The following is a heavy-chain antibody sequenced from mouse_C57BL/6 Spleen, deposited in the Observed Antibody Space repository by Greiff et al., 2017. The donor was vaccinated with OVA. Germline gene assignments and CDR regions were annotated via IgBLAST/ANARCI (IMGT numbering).Heavy chain of an antibody. Sequence: VQLQPSGAELVRPGASVKLSCTASGFNIKDYYMHWVKQRPEQGLEWIGRIDPEDGDTEYAPKFQGKATMTADTSSNTAYLQLSSLTSEDTAVYYCTTFTTVVATSYFDYWGQGTTLTVSS. J-gene: IGHJ2*01. CDR3: TTFTTVVATSYFDY. CDR1: GFNIKDYY. V-gene: IGHV14-1*01. D-gene: IGHD1-1*01. CDR2: IDPEDGDT.